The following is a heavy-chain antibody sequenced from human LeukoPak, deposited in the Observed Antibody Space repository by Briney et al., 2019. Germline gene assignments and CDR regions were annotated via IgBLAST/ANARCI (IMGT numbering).Heavy chain of an antibody. CDR1: GFTFYSYG. Sequence: GGSLRLSWAASGFTFYSYGMNWVRQAPGKGLEWVSGINRSGDSTSYADSVKGRFTISRDNSKNTLYLQMNSLRAEDTAVYYCVKDDNSGWFPPLDFWGQGTLVTVSS. D-gene: IGHD6-19*01. CDR2: INRSGDST. CDR3: VKDDNSGWFPPLDF. J-gene: IGHJ4*02. V-gene: IGHV3-23*01.